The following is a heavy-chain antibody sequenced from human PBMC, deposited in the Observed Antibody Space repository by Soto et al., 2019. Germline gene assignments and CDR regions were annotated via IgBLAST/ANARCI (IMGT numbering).Heavy chain of an antibody. J-gene: IGHJ5*02. Sequence: GGSLRLSCAASGFSLRTYGMQWLRRAPGKGLEWVAFIWYDGTKKFYANSVKGRSTISKDNSNNILYLQMSGLRAEDTAVYYCARDVVTAVAGSVNWLDPWGQGTLVTVYS. V-gene: IGHV3-33*01. CDR2: IWYDGTKK. CDR1: GFSLRTYG. CDR3: ARDVVTAVAGSVNWLDP. D-gene: IGHD6-19*01.